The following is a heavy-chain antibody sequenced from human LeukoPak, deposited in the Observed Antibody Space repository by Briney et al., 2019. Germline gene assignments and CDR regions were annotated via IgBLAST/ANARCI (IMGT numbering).Heavy chain of an antibody. Sequence: GGSLRLSCAASGFTFSSYSMNWVRQAPGKGREWVSSISSSSSYIYYADSVKGRFTIPRDNAKNSLYLQMSSLRAEDTAVYYCASNYDSSNYYGFDYWGQGTLVTVSS. CDR2: ISSSSSYI. CDR1: GFTFSSYS. J-gene: IGHJ4*02. D-gene: IGHD3-22*01. CDR3: ASNYDSSNYYGFDY. V-gene: IGHV3-21*01.